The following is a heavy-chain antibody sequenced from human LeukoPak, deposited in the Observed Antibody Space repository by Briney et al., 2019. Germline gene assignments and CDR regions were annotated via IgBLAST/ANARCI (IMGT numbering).Heavy chain of an antibody. V-gene: IGHV3-21*01. CDR3: AREEEYQLSPPDI. D-gene: IGHD2-2*01. Sequence: PGGSLRLSCAASGFTFSSYSMNWVRQAPGKGLEWVSSISSSSTYMYYADSVKGRFTISRDNAKNSLYLQMNSLRAEDTAVYYCAREEEYQLSPPDIWGQGTMVTVSS. CDR2: ISSSSTYM. CDR1: GFTFSSYS. J-gene: IGHJ3*02.